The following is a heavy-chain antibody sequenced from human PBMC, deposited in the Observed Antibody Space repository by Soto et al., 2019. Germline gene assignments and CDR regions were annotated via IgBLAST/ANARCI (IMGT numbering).Heavy chain of an antibody. CDR2: IYYSGST. V-gene: IGHV4-31*03. J-gene: IGHJ3*02. Sequence: TLSLTCTVSGGSISSGCYYWSWIRQHPGKGLEWIGYIYYSGSTYYNPSLESRVTISVDTSKNQFSLKLSSVTAADTAVYYCARAVVVITGGHDAFDIWGQGTMVTVSS. D-gene: IGHD3-22*01. CDR1: GGSISSGCYY. CDR3: ARAVVVITGGHDAFDI.